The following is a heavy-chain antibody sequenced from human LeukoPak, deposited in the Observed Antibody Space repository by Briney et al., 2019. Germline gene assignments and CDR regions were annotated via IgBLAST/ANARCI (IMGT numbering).Heavy chain of an antibody. V-gene: IGHV3-48*01. Sequence: GGSLRLSCAASGFTFSSYSMNGVRQARGKGRDGVSYISGSSSTIYYADSVKGRFTISRDNAKNSLYPQMNSLRAEDTAVYYCARVFKEIVVVYTGTAYYYGMDVWGQGTTVTVSS. D-gene: IGHD2-15*01. CDR1: GFTFSSYS. J-gene: IGHJ6*02. CDR2: ISGSSSTI. CDR3: ARVFKEIVVVYTGTAYYYGMDV.